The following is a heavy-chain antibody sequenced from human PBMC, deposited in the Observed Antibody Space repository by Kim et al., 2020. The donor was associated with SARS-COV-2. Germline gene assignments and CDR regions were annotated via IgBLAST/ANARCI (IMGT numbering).Heavy chain of an antibody. CDR3: ARDGSSGYYGYFDY. J-gene: IGHJ4*02. Sequence: GGSLRLSCAASGFTFSSYSMNWVRQAPGKGLEWVSYISRSSSTIYYADSVKGRFTISRDNAKNSLYLQMNSPRAEDTAVYYCARDGSSGYYGYFDYWGQGTLVTVSS. V-gene: IGHV3-48*04. CDR2: ISRSSSTI. D-gene: IGHD3-22*01. CDR1: GFTFSSYS.